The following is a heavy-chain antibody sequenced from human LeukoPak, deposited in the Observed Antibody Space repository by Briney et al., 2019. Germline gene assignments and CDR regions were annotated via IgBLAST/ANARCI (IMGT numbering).Heavy chain of an antibody. D-gene: IGHD1-26*01. V-gene: IGHV4-38-2*02. CDR1: SYSIRNGYY. J-gene: IGHJ4*02. Sequence: PSQSLSLTCTVSSYSIRNGYYWGWVRQSPGQGLGWIGSIYYTGITYYNPSLKSRVTISIDTSKNQFSLKLTSVTATDTAVYYCARESALGVERVGGYFDYWGQGALVTVFS. CDR2: IYYTGIT. CDR3: ARESALGVERVGGYFDY.